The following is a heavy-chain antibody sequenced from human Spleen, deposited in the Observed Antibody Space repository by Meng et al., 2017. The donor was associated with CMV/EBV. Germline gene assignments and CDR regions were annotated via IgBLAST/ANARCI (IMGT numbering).Heavy chain of an antibody. CDR2: IYYSGST. J-gene: IGHJ2*01. V-gene: IGHV4-30-4*08. CDR1: GGSISSGDYY. CDR3: ARENIVVVPDWYFDL. D-gene: IGHD2-2*01. Sequence: QVQLRGSGPGLVKPQQTLSLTCTVSGGSISSGDYYWSWIRQPPGKGLEWIGYIYYSGSTYYNPSLKSRVTISVDTSKNQFSLKLSSVTAADTAVYYCARENIVVVPDWYFDLWGRGTLVTVSS.